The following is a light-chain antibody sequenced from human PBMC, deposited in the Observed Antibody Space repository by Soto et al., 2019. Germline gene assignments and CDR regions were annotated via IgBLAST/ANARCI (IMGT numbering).Light chain of an antibody. CDR1: QGITNF. V-gene: IGKV1-27*01. J-gene: IGKJ3*01. CDR2: AAS. Sequence: DVQMTQSPSSLSASVGDRVTVTCRASQGITNFLAWYQQKPGTARKLLIYAASTLHSGVPSRFSGSGYGTEFTLNISSLQPEDAPTYYCQKYSSAPFTFGPGTKVEIK. CDR3: QKYSSAPFT.